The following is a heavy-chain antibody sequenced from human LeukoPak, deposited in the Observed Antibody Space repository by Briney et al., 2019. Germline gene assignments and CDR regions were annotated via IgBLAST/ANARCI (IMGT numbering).Heavy chain of an antibody. CDR1: GGTFSSYA. CDR2: IIPILGIA. V-gene: IGHV1-69*04. D-gene: IGHD4-17*01. CDR3: ANDYGSEESHLEPS. J-gene: IGHJ5*02. Sequence: ASVKLSCKASGGTFSSYAISWVRQAPGQGLEWMGRIIPILGIANYAQKFQGRVTITADKSTSTAYMELSSLRSEDTAVYYCANDYGSEESHLEPSWGQGTLVTVSS.